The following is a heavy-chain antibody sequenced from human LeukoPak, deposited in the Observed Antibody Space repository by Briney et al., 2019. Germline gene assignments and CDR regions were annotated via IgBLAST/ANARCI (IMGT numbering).Heavy chain of an antibody. D-gene: IGHD3-3*01. CDR2: ISSSSSYI. CDR3: ARDRWLRDFWSGSHAFDI. J-gene: IGHJ3*02. Sequence: PGGSLRLSCAASGFTFSSYSMNWVRQAPGKGLEWVSSISSSSSYIYYADSVKGRFTISRDNAKNSLYLQMNSLRAEDTAVYYCARDRWLRDFWSGSHAFDIWGQGTMVTVSS. CDR1: GFTFSSYS. V-gene: IGHV3-21*01.